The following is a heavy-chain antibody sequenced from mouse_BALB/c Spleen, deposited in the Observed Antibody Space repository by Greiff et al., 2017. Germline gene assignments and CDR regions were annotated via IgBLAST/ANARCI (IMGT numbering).Heavy chain of an antibody. CDR3: TRKITTGFDY. Sequence: QVQLQQSGAELAVPGASVTMSCKASGYTFTSYTMNWVKQRPGQGLEWIGYINPSSGYTNYNQKFKDKATLTADKYSSTAYMQLSSLTSEDSAVYYCTRKITTGFDYWGQGTTLTVSS. D-gene: IGHD2-4*01. CDR1: GYTFTSYT. J-gene: IGHJ2*01. V-gene: IGHV1-4*01. CDR2: INPSSGYT.